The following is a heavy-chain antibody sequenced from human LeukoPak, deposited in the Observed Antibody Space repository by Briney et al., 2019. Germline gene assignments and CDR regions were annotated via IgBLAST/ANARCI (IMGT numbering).Heavy chain of an antibody. CDR3: ARDSVVVPAAIPTALSYAFDI. J-gene: IGHJ3*02. CDR1: GGTFSSYA. CDR2: IIPIFGTA. D-gene: IGHD2-2*02. V-gene: IGHV1-69*05. Sequence: ASVKVSCKASGGTFSSYAISWVRQAPGQGLEWMGGIIPIFGTANYAQKFQGRVTITTDESTSTAYMELSSLRSEDTAVYYCARDSVVVPAAIPTALSYAFDIWGQGTMVTVSS.